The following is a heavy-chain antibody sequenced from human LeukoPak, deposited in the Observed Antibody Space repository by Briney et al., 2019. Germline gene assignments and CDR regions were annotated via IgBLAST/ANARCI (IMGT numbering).Heavy chain of an antibody. Sequence: SGGSLRLSCAASEFTFNSYAMYWVRQAPGKGLEWVSGIFGSGGSAHYADSVKGRFTIFRDNSKNTVYLQMNSLRAEDTAVYYCAKTTTGYSSGRYPGWPVDYWGQGTLVTVSS. D-gene: IGHD6-19*01. CDR2: IFGSGGSA. V-gene: IGHV3-23*01. CDR3: AKTTTGYSSGRYPGWPVDY. CDR1: EFTFNSYA. J-gene: IGHJ4*02.